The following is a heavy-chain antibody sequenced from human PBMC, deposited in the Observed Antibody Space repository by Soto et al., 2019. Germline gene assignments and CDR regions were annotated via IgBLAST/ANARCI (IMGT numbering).Heavy chain of an antibody. D-gene: IGHD3-10*01. CDR2: LIPLFGTA. J-gene: IGHJ6*02. CDR3: ARGRVYYYGSGSLSYYYYYGMDV. Sequence: QVQLGQSGAEVKKPGASVKVSCKASGGTFSSYAISWGRQAPGQGREWMGGLIPLFGTANYAQKLQGRVTSTADEATSTAYMEMSSLRSEDTAVYYCARGRVYYYGSGSLSYYYYYGMDVWGQGTTVIVAS. V-gene: IGHV1-69*01. CDR1: GGTFSSYA.